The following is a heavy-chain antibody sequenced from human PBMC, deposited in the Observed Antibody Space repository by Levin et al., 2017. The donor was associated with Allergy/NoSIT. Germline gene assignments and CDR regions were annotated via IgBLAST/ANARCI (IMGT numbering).Heavy chain of an antibody. Sequence: LSLTCAVSGFPITDYTMHWVRQRPGKGLEWVSLITWDGRSTYYEDSVKGRFTISRDPRKDFLYLQMNSLRTEDTALYYCARDSLYNDFWSGHFDYWGQGSLVTVSS. CDR1: GFPITDYT. CDR3: ARDSLYNDFWSGHFDY. CDR2: ITWDGRST. D-gene: IGHD3-3*01. J-gene: IGHJ4*02. V-gene: IGHV3-43*01.